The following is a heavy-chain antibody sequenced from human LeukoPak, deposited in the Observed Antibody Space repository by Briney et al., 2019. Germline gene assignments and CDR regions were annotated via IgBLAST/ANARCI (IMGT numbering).Heavy chain of an antibody. CDR2: VSASGDET. V-gene: IGHV3-23*01. CDR3: AIYQQQPRLGSHN. D-gene: IGHD6-13*01. Sequence: PGGSLRLSCAASGFAFSSYFMTWARPPPGEGLGWVAAVSASGDETHYEDSVKGRFTISRDNSKNPLSLQVNSLRVDDTAIYYCAIYQQQPRLGSHNWGQGTLVTVSS. CDR1: GFAFSSYF. J-gene: IGHJ4*02.